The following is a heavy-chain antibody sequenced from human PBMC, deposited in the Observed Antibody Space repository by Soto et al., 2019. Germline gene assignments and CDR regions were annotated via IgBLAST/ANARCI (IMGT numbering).Heavy chain of an antibody. D-gene: IGHD5-12*01. CDR1: GGTFNNYA. J-gene: IGHJ4*02. V-gene: IGHV1-69*01. Sequence: QVQLVQSGAEVKRPGSSVKVSCKASGGTFNNYALSWVRQAPGQGLEWMGGIIPIFNSANYAQKFQGRVTITADASTSTAYMELRSLRPDDXXXXYCAREVTVASYSFDFWGQGTLVXVXS. CDR2: IIPIFNSA. CDR3: AREVTVASYSFDF.